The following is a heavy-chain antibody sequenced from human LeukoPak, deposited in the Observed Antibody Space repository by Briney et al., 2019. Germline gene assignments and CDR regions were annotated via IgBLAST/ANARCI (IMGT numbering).Heavy chain of an antibody. CDR2: IKGDGNT. V-gene: IGHV3-74*01. J-gene: IGHJ1*01. CDR3: ARAPSEIGGYYPEYFRQ. D-gene: IGHD3-22*01. CDR1: GFSFSTFW. Sequence: GGPLRLSCAASGFSFSTFWMHCVRQAPGKGLVWVSRIKGDGNTNYANSVKGRFTISRDNAKNTVSLQMNSLRAEDTGVYYCARAPSEIGGYYPEYFRQWGQGTLVTVSS.